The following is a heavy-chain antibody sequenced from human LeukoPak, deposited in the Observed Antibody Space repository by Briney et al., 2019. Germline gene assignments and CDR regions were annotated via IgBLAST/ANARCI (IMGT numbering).Heavy chain of an antibody. CDR1: GYSISSGYY. V-gene: IGHV4-38-2*02. D-gene: IGHD3-22*01. CDR2: IYYSGST. CDR3: AGRPDSRWYYFDY. J-gene: IGHJ4*02. Sequence: SETLSLTCTVSGYSISSGYYWGWIRQPPGKGLEWIGSIYYSGSTYNPSLKSRVTISVDTPRNQFSLKLTSVTAADTAVYYCAGRPDSRWYYFDYWGQGTLVTVSS.